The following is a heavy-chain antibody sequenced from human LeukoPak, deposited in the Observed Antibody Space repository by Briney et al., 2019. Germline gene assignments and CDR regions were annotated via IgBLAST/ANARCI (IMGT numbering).Heavy chain of an antibody. D-gene: IGHD3-22*01. V-gene: IGHV4-61*02. CDR2: IYTSGST. CDR3: ARDVTMIVGGYFGY. J-gene: IGHJ4*02. CDR1: GGSFNSGGYY. Sequence: SETLSLTCTVSGGSFNSGGYYWSWIRQPAGKGLEWIGRIYTSGSTDYNPSLKSRVTISIDTSRNQFSLKLSSVTAADTAVYYCARDVTMIVGGYFGYWGQGTLVTVSS.